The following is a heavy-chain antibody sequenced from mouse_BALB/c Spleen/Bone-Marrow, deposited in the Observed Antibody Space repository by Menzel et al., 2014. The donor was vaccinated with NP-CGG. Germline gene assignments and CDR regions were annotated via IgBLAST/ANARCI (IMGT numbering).Heavy chain of an antibody. J-gene: IGHJ4*01. D-gene: IGHD2-10*02. CDR1: GFSLNGYG. V-gene: IGHV2-6-7*01. Sequence: VMLVESGPGLVALSQSLSITCTVSGFSLNGYGVNWVRQPPGKGLEWLGMIWGDGTTAYNSPLKSRLSISKDNSKSQVFLKMNSLRTDDAARYYCDRDRRYGNYEDAMDYWGQGTSVTVSS. CDR3: DRDRRYGNYEDAMDY. CDR2: IWGDGTT.